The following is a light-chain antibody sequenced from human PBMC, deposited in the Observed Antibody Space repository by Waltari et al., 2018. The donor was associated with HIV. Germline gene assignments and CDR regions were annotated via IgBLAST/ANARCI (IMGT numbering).Light chain of an antibody. V-gene: IGKV3-20*01. CDR1: QSVSSSY. CDR2: GAS. Sequence: EIVLTQSPGTLSLSPGERATLXXRAXQSVSSSYLAWYQQNPGQAPRLLIYGASXRATXXXXRXSGSGXXXDFTLTXSRXXXEDFAVYYCQQYGXXAYTFGQGTXLXXK. CDR3: QQYGXXAYT. J-gene: IGKJ2*01.